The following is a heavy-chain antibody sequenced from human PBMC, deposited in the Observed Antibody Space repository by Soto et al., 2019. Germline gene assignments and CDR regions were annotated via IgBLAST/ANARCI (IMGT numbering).Heavy chain of an antibody. D-gene: IGHD3-22*01. Sequence: SETLSLTCTVSGGSTNRGGYYWNWIRQHPGKGLEWLGYISYTGSTYYNPSLGSRITISGGTSKNQSSLSLSSVTAADTAVYYCARTDSVGYYPYF. J-gene: IGHJ4*01. CDR1: GGSTNRGGYY. V-gene: IGHV4-31*03. CDR2: ISYTGST. CDR3: ARTDSVGYYPYF.